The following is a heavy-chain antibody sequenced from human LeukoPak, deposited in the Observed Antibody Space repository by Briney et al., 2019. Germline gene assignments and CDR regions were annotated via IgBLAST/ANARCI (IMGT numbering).Heavy chain of an antibody. Sequence: GGSLRLSCAASGFIFSNHGMHWVRQAPGKGPEWVALIWYDGSNKYYGDSVKGRFTISRDNSKNTVYLQMNSLRAEDTGVYYCARDRLEAVTDDDYFDYWGQGTLVTVSS. CDR2: IWYDGSNK. V-gene: IGHV3-33*01. CDR1: GFIFSNHG. D-gene: IGHD2-21*02. CDR3: ARDRLEAVTDDDYFDY. J-gene: IGHJ4*02.